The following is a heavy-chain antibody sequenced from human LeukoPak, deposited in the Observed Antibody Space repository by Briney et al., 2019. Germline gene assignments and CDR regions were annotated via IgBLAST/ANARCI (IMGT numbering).Heavy chain of an antibody. V-gene: IGHV3-23*01. Sequence: GGPLSLSCAASGCTFSCYAISWVRQAPGKVLEWVSIISGSGGSTYYADSEKGRTTISRDNAKNSLYLPMNSLRAEDTALYYCAKDTGMAAAGRNYFDYWGQGTLVTV. J-gene: IGHJ4*02. CDR1: GCTFSCYA. CDR2: ISGSGGST. D-gene: IGHD6-13*01. CDR3: AKDTGMAAAGRNYFDY.